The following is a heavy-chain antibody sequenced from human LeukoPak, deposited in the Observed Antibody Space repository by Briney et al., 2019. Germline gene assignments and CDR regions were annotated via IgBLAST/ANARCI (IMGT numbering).Heavy chain of an antibody. CDR3: ARALAAIVNWFDP. Sequence: ASVKVSCKASGYTFAGYYMHWVRQAPGQGLEWMGWINPNSGDTNNAQKFQGRVTMTSDTSISTAYMELSSLTSDDTAVYYCARALAAIVNWFDPWGQGTLVTVSS. V-gene: IGHV1-2*02. D-gene: IGHD6-13*01. CDR2: INPNSGDT. CDR1: GYTFAGYY. J-gene: IGHJ5*02.